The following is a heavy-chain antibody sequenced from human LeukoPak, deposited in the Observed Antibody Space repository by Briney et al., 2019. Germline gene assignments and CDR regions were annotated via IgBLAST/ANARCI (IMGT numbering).Heavy chain of an antibody. V-gene: IGHV1-69*04. J-gene: IGHJ6*02. Sequence: SVKVSCKASGGTFSNYAISWVRQAPGQGLERMGRIIPIFGIANYAQKFQGRVTITADKSTSTAFMELSSLRSEDTAVYYCARSIRRYFDWLPRTYPPYYYYGMDVWGQGTTVTVSS. CDR2: IIPIFGIA. CDR3: ARSIRRYFDWLPRTYPPYYYYGMDV. CDR1: GGTFSNYA. D-gene: IGHD3-9*01.